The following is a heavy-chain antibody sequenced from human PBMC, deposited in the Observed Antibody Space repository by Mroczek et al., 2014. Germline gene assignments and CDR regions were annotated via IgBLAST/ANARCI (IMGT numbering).Heavy chain of an antibody. CDR1: GGSISSYY. D-gene: IGHD6-19*01. V-gene: IGHV4-59*01. CDR2: IYYSGST. Sequence: QVQLQQWGPGLVKPSETLSLTCTVSGGSISSYYWSWIRQPPGKGLEWIGYIYYSGSTNYNPSLKSRVTISVDTSKNQFSLKLSSVTAADTAVYYCATHQRGSGWYYYFDYWGQGTLVTVSS. CDR3: ATHQRGSGWYYYFDY. J-gene: IGHJ4*02.